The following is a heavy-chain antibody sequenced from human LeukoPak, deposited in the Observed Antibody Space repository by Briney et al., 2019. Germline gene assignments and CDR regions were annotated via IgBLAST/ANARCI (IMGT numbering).Heavy chain of an antibody. Sequence: ASVKVSCKASGYTFTSYGISWVRQAPGQGLEWMGWISAYNGNTNYAQKLQGRVTMTTDTSTSTAYMELRSLRSDDTAVYYCARDPQGRYCSSTSCYYYYYYGMDVWGQGTTDTVSS. CDR1: GYTFTSYG. CDR2: ISAYNGNT. V-gene: IGHV1-18*01. D-gene: IGHD2-2*01. CDR3: ARDPQGRYCSSTSCYYYYYYGMDV. J-gene: IGHJ6*02.